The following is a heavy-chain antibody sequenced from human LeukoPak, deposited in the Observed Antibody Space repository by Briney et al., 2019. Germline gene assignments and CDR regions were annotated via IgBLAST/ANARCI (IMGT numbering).Heavy chain of an antibody. Sequence: SETLSLTCTVSGGSISSYYWSWIRQPPGKGLEWIGYIYYSGSTNYNPSLKSRVTISVDTSKNQFSLKLSSVTAADTAVYYCARETSQKRAHYMDVWGKGTTVTISS. CDR1: GGSISSYY. CDR3: ARETSQKRAHYMDV. J-gene: IGHJ6*03. V-gene: IGHV4-59*01. CDR2: IYYSGST.